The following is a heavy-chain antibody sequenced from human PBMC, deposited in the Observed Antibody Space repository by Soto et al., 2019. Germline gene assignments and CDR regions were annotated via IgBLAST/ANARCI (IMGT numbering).Heavy chain of an antibody. CDR2: IYYSGST. Sequence: SETLSLTCTVSGGSISSSSYYWGWIRQPPGKGLEWIGSIYYSGSTYYNPSLKSRVTISVDTSKNQFSLKLSSVTAADTAVYYCARFKMKQQLVGDHYYFDYWGQGTLVTVSS. J-gene: IGHJ4*02. D-gene: IGHD6-13*01. CDR1: GGSISSSSYY. CDR3: ARFKMKQQLVGDHYYFDY. V-gene: IGHV4-39*01.